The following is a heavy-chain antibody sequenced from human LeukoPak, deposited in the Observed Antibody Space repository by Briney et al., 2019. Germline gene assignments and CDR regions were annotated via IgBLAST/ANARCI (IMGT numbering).Heavy chain of an antibody. CDR1: GGTFSSYT. CDR2: IIPILGIA. D-gene: IGHD4-23*01. V-gene: IGHV1-69*02. J-gene: IGHJ6*04. CDR3: ARVTNYGGKTTRLDV. Sequence: SVKVSCKASGGTFSSYTIGWVRQAPGQGLEWMGRIIPILGIANYAQKFQGRVTITADKSTSTAYMELSSLRSEDTAVYYCARVTNYGGKTTRLDVWGKGTTVTVSS.